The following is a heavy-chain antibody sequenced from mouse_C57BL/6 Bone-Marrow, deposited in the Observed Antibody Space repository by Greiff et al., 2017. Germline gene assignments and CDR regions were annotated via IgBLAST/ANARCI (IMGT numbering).Heavy chain of an antibody. Sequence: EVMLVESGGGLVQPGASLKLSCAASGFTFSDYGMAWVRQAPRQGPEWVAFISHLAYSIYYADTVTGRFTISVENATNTLYLELSSLRSEDTAMYYCARYDYDGEDMDYWGQGTSVTVSS. CDR3: ARYDYDGEDMDY. D-gene: IGHD2-4*01. V-gene: IGHV5-15*01. CDR2: ISHLAYSI. J-gene: IGHJ4*01. CDR1: GFTFSDYG.